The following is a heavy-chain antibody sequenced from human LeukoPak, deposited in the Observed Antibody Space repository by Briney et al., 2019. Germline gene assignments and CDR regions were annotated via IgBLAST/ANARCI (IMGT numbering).Heavy chain of an antibody. Sequence: SQTLSLTCTVSGGSISSGGYYWSWIRQPPGKGLEWIGYIYHSGSTYYNPSLKSRVTLSVDRSKKQFSLKLSSVTAADTAVYYCASLPSPLLRGYYMDVWGKGTTVTVSS. CDR2: IYHSGST. D-gene: IGHD2-15*01. V-gene: IGHV4-30-2*01. CDR3: ASLPSPLLRGYYMDV. CDR1: GGSISSGGYY. J-gene: IGHJ6*03.